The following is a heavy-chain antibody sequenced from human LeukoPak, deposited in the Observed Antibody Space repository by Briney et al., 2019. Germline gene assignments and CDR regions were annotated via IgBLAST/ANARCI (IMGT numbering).Heavy chain of an antibody. CDR2: INPNSGGT. Sequence: ASVKVSCKASGYTFSDYYIHWVRQAPGQGLEWMGWINPNSGGTNYAQKFQGRVTMTRDTSISTAYMELSRLRSDDTAVYYCATDHLKQWLRKEDYYYGMDVWGQGTTVTVSS. J-gene: IGHJ6*02. CDR3: ATDHLKQWLRKEDYYYGMDV. V-gene: IGHV1-2*02. CDR1: GYTFSDYY. D-gene: IGHD6-19*01.